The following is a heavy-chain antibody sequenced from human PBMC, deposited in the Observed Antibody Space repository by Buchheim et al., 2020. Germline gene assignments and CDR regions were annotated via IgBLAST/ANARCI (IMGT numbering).Heavy chain of an antibody. CDR3: TASLYYDILTGYPGGWFDP. Sequence: QVQLQESGPGLVKPSQTLSLTCTVSGGSISSGGYYWSWIRQHPGKGLEWIGYIYYSGSTYYNPSLKSRVTISVDTSKNQFSLKLSSVTAADTAVYYCTASLYYDILTGYPGGWFDPWGQGTL. CDR1: GGSISSGGYY. J-gene: IGHJ5*02. D-gene: IGHD3-9*01. CDR2: IYYSGST. V-gene: IGHV4-31*03.